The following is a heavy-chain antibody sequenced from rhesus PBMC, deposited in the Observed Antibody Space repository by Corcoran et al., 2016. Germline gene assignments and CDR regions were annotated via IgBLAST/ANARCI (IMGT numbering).Heavy chain of an antibody. CDR2: IGPGGDT. CDR3: ARDGSWNTERDY. CDR1: GFTFSSYA. Sequence: EVQLVESGGGLVQPGGSLRLSCAASGFTFSSYAMQWVHQAPGKCLEWVSAIGPGGDTYYADAVKGIVTIARDNAKNSLYIQMNSLRAEDTAVYYCARDGSWNTERDYWGQGVLVTVSS. D-gene: IGHD1-20*01. J-gene: IGHJ4*01. V-gene: IGHV3-72*01.